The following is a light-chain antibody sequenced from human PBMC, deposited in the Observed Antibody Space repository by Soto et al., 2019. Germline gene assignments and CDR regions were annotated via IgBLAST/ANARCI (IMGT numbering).Light chain of an antibody. CDR2: ANG. CDR1: SSNIGAGYD. CDR3: QSYDSRLSAVV. Sequence: QSVLTQPPSVSGAPGQRVTISCTGSSSNIGAGYDVHWYQQLPGTAPKLLIYANGNRPSGVPDRFSGSKSGTSASLAITGLQAEDEADYYCQSYDSRLSAVVFGGGTKLTVL. J-gene: IGLJ2*01. V-gene: IGLV1-40*01.